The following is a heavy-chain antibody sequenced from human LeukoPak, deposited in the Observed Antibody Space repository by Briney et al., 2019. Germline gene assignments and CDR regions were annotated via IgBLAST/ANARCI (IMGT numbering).Heavy chain of an antibody. CDR2: IYYSGST. V-gene: IGHV4-59*12. Sequence: PSETLSLTCTVSGGSISSYYWSWIRQPPGKGLEWIGYIYYSGSTNYNPSLKSRVTISVDTSKNQFSLQLNSVTPEDTAVYYCARGVFSHWFDPWGQGTLVTVSS. J-gene: IGHJ5*02. CDR3: ARGVFSHWFDP. CDR1: GGSISSYY.